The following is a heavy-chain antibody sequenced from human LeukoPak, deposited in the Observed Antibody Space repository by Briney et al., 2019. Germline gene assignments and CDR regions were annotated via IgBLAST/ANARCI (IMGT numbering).Heavy chain of an antibody. CDR1: GYTFTSYG. V-gene: IGHV1-18*01. CDR3: ARVPCSGGCCYSHPNY. J-gene: IGHJ4*02. CDR2: ISAYNGNT. Sequence: GASVKVSCKASGYTFTSYGISWVRQAPGQGLEWMGWISAYNGNTNYAQKLQGRVTMTTDTSTSTAYMELRSLRSDDTAVYYCARVPCSGGCCYSHPNYWGQGTLVTVSS. D-gene: IGHD2-15*01.